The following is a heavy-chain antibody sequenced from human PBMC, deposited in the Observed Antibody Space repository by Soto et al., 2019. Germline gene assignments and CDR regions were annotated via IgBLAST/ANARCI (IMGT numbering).Heavy chain of an antibody. D-gene: IGHD3-22*01. CDR3: AKARDGGSYRPFDH. V-gene: IGHV3-43D*04. CDR1: GFTFNDYA. CDR2: ISWDGSRS. Sequence: GGSLRLSCAASGFTFNDYAMHWVRQAPGKDLEWVSLISWDGSRSYYSDSVRGRFIISRDNNKESLSLLMTSLRAEDTAVYYCAKARDGGSYRPFDHWGQGTLVTVSS. J-gene: IGHJ4*02.